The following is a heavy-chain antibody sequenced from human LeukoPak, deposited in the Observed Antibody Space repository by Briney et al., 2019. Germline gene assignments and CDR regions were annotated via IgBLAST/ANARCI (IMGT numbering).Heavy chain of an antibody. V-gene: IGHV1-2*02. J-gene: IGHJ5*02. D-gene: IGHD2-15*01. CDR1: GYTFTGYY. Sequence: ASVKVSCKASGYTFTGYYIHWVRQAPGQGLEWMGWINPNSGGTNYAQKFQGRVTMTRDTSISTAYMELSRLRSDDTAVYYCARATKYCSGGSCYSTDWFDPWGQGTLVTVSS. CDR3: ARATKYCSGGSCYSTDWFDP. CDR2: INPNSGGT.